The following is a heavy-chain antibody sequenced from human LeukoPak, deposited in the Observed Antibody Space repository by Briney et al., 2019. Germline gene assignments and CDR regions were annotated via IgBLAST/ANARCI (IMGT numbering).Heavy chain of an antibody. J-gene: IGHJ4*02. CDR3: ARPGVLYCSSTSCYDD. D-gene: IGHD2-2*01. CDR2: IYYSGST. V-gene: IGHV4-39*01. Sequence: WFRQAPGKGLEWIGSIYYSGSTYYNPSLKSRVTISVDTSKNQFSLKLSSVTAADTAVYYCARPGVLYCSSTSCYDDWGQGTLVTVSS.